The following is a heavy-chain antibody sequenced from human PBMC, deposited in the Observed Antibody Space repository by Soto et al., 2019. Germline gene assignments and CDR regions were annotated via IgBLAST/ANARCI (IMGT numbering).Heavy chain of an antibody. Sequence: VASVKVSCKASGYTFTGYYMHWVRQAPGQGLEWMGWINPNSGGTNYAQKFQGWVTMTRDTSISTAYMELSRLRSDDTAVYYCARDHSGSRAEYFQYWGQGTLVTVSS. CDR1: GYTFTGYY. D-gene: IGHD1-26*01. J-gene: IGHJ1*01. V-gene: IGHV1-2*04. CDR2: INPNSGGT. CDR3: ARDHSGSRAEYFQY.